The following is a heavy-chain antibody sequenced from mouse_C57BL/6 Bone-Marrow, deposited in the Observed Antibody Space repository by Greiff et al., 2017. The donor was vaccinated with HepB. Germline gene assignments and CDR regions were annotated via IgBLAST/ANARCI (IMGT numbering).Heavy chain of an antibody. CDR1: GYTFTSYW. D-gene: IGHD2-4*01. Sequence: QVQLQQSGAELAKPGASVKLSCKASGYTFTSYWMHWVKQRPGQGLEWIGYINPSSGYTKYNQKFKDKATLTADKSSSTAYMQLSSLTYEDSAVYYCATYYYDYDGYFDYWGQGTTLTVSS. V-gene: IGHV1-7*01. J-gene: IGHJ2*01. CDR2: INPSSGYT. CDR3: ATYYYDYDGYFDY.